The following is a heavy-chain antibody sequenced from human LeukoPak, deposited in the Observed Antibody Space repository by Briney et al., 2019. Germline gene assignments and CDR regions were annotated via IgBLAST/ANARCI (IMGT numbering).Heavy chain of an antibody. Sequence: ASVKVSCKASGYTFTSYGISWVRQAPGQGLEWMGWISAYNGNTNYAQKLQGRVTMTTDTSTSTAYMELRSLRSDDTAVYYCARDLSEEKSLEIAAAALGYWGQGTLVTVSS. CDR2: ISAYNGNT. CDR1: GYTFTSYG. CDR3: ARDLSEEKSLEIAAAALGY. J-gene: IGHJ4*02. V-gene: IGHV1-18*01. D-gene: IGHD6-13*01.